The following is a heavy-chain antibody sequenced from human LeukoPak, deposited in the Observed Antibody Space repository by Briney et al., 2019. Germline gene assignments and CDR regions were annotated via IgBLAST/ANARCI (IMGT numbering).Heavy chain of an antibody. CDR2: ISSSGDNT. Sequence: GGSLRLSCAASGFTFSSYAMSWVRQTPGKGLEWVSAISSSGDNTYYADSVKGRFTISRDNSRNTLYLQMNSLRAEDTAVYYCAKGVRRSSDYSSPVDYWGQGTLVTVSS. V-gene: IGHV3-23*01. J-gene: IGHJ4*02. D-gene: IGHD3-22*01. CDR3: AKGVRRSSDYSSPVDY. CDR1: GFTFSSYA.